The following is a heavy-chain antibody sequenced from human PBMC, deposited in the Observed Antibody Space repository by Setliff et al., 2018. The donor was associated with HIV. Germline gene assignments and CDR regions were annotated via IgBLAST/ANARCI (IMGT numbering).Heavy chain of an antibody. CDR2: INTNTGNP. V-gene: IGHV7-4-1*02. CDR3: ARASRYCSRTSCHGDWFDP. J-gene: IGHJ5*02. Sequence: ASVKVSCKASGYTFTTYSMNWVRQAPGQGLEWMGWINTNTGNPTYAQAFTGRFVFSLDTSVSTAYLQISSLKAEDTAVYYCARASRYCSRTSCHGDWFDPWGQGTLVTVSS. D-gene: IGHD2-2*01. CDR1: GYTFTTYS.